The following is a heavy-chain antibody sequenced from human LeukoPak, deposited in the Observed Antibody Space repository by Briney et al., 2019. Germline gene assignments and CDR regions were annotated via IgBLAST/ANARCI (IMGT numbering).Heavy chain of an antibody. CDR2: IWYDGSNK. D-gene: IGHD6-19*01. CDR3: ARDPGVRWLVGFDY. J-gene: IGHJ4*02. Sequence: WGSLTLSCAASGFTFNSYGMHWVRQAPGKGLEWVAVIWYDGSNKYYADSVKGRFTISRDNSENTLYLQMDSLRAEDTAVYYCARDPGVRWLVGFDYWGQGTLVPVSS. CDR1: GFTFNSYG. V-gene: IGHV3-33*01.